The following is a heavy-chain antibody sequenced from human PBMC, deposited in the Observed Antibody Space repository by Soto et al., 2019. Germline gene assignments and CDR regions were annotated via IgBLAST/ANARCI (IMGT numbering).Heavy chain of an antibody. CDR3: ARGPRYCSTTTCFAGVTWFDP. D-gene: IGHD2-2*01. CDR1: FYIFTSYG. J-gene: IGHJ5*02. Sequence: SFYIFTSYGISWVRQSPLQGLEWMGWISGYNGNTNYEQKVQGRVTVTTDKSTNTAYMELRSLTSDDTAVYYCARGPRYCSTTTCFAGVTWFDPWGQGTPVTVSS. V-gene: IGHV1-18*04. CDR2: ISGYNGNT.